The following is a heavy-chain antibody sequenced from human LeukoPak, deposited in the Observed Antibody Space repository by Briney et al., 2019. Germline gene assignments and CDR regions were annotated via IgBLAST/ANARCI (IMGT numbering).Heavy chain of an antibody. CDR3: ARGSWYFDL. V-gene: IGHV4-34*01. CDR2: INHSGST. CDR1: GGSFSGYY. J-gene: IGHJ2*01. Sequence: PSETLSLTCAVYGGSFSGYYWNWIRQPPGKGLEWIGEINHSGSTNYNPSLKSRVTISVDTSKNQFSLKLSSVTAADTAVYYCARGSWYFDLWGRGTLVTVSS.